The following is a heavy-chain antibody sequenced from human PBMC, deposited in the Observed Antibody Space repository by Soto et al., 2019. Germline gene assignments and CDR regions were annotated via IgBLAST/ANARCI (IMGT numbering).Heavy chain of an antibody. CDR3: ASARTGTTWAGAFDI. CDR2: INPNSGGT. J-gene: IGHJ3*02. CDR1: GYTFTGYY. Sequence: ASVKVSCKASGYTFTGYYMHWVRQAPGQGLEWMGWINPNSGGTNYAQKFQGWVTMTRDTSISTAYMELSRLRSDDTAVYYCASARTGTTWAGAFDIWGQGTMVTVSS. D-gene: IGHD1-7*01. V-gene: IGHV1-2*04.